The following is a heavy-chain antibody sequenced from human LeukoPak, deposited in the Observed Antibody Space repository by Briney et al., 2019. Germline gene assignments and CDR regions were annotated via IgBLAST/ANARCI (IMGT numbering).Heavy chain of an antibody. CDR1: GFTFSSYA. Sequence: GGSLRLSCAASGFTFSSYAMHWVRQAPGKGLEWVAVISYDGSNKYYADSVKGRFTISRDNSKNTLYLQTNSLRAEDTAVYYCARTQREYYFDYWGQGTLVTVSS. CDR2: ISYDGSNK. D-gene: IGHD3-10*01. CDR3: ARTQREYYFDY. J-gene: IGHJ4*02. V-gene: IGHV3-30*04.